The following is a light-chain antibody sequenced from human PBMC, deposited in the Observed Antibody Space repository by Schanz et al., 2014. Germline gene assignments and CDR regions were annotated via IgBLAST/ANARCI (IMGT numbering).Light chain of an antibody. CDR2: GAS. Sequence: PGERATLSCRASQSVSSSYLAWYQQKPGQAPRLLIYGASSRATGIPDRFSGSGSGTDFTLTISRLEPEDFAVYYCQQYGSSPRTFGQGTKVEIK. CDR3: QQYGSSPRT. V-gene: IGKV3-20*01. CDR1: QSVSSSY. J-gene: IGKJ1*01.